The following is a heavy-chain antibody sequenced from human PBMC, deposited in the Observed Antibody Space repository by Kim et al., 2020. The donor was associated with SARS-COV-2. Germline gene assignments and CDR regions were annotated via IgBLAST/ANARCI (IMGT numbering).Heavy chain of an antibody. CDR2: INHSGST. J-gene: IGHJ4*02. Sequence: SETLSLTCAVYGGSFSGYYWSWIRQPPGKGLEWIGEINHSGSTNYNPSLKSRVTISVDTSKNQFSLKLSSVTAADTAVYYCARGGGYGGYYAVWGQGTLV. CDR1: GGSFSGYY. V-gene: IGHV4-34*01. CDR3: ARGGGYGGYYAV. D-gene: IGHD3-22*01.